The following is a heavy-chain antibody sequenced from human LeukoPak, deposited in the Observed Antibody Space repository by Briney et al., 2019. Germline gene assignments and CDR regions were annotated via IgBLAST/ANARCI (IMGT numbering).Heavy chain of an antibody. CDR3: TTDPAPAAASFDY. CDR2: IKSKTDGGTT. CDR1: GFTFSSYA. Sequence: GGSLRLSCAASGFTFSSYAMSWVRQAPGKGLEWVGRIKSKTDGGTTDYAAPVKGRFTISRDDSKNTLYLQMNSLKTEDTAVYYCTTDPAPAAASFDYWGQGTLVTVSS. V-gene: IGHV3-15*01. D-gene: IGHD6-13*01. J-gene: IGHJ4*02.